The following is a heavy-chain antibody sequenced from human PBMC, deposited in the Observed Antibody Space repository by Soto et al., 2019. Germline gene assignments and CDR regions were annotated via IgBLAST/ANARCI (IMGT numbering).Heavy chain of an antibody. CDR2: IYPGDSDT. CDR3: ARRSGGYNAYDYYYGMDV. J-gene: IGHJ6*02. Sequence: GESLKISCKGSGYSFTSYWIGWVRQMPGKGLEWMGIIYPGDSDTRYSPSFQGQVTISADKSISTAYLQWSSLKASDTAMYYCARRSGGYNAYDYYYGMDVWGQGTTVTVSS. D-gene: IGHD5-12*01. CDR1: GYSFTSYW. V-gene: IGHV5-51*01.